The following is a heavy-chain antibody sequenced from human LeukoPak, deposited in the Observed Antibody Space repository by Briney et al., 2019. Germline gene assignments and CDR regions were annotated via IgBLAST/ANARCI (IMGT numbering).Heavy chain of an antibody. J-gene: IGHJ6*03. V-gene: IGHV3-23*01. D-gene: IGHD3-16*01. CDR2: ISGSGSST. Sequence: GGSLRLSCAASGFTFSSYSMSWVRQAPGKGLEWVSTISGSGSSTYYADSVKGRFTISRDNSKNTLFLQMNSLRAEDTAVYYCAKGFMRWGEGYYMDVWGKGTTVTVSS. CDR3: AKGFMRWGEGYYMDV. CDR1: GFTFSSYS.